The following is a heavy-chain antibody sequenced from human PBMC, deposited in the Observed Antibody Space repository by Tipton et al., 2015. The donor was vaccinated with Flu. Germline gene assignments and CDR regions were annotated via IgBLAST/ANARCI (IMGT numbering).Heavy chain of an antibody. CDR1: GDSITSSSFY. CDR2: VSHSGST. Sequence: TLSLTCTVSGDSITSSSFYWGWIRQPPGKGLEWIGSVSHSGSTSYNPSLKSRLAMSIDTSKNQFSLRLSSMTAADTAVYYCAKVKFGWVESWAQGSLLTVSS. V-gene: IGHV4-39*07. J-gene: IGHJ5*01. CDR3: AKVKFGWVES. D-gene: IGHD3-16*01.